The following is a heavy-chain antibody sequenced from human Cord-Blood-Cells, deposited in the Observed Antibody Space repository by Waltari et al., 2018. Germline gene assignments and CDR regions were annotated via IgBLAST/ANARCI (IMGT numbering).Heavy chain of an antibody. CDR3: ARPLTGGLGFLWDY. J-gene: IGHJ4*02. D-gene: IGHD7-27*01. CDR1: GGAISSSSYY. V-gene: IGHV4-39*01. Sequence: QLQLQESRPGLVKPSETLSLTCTVSGGAISSSSYYWGWIRHPPGKGLEWIGTSYYSGSTSYNPSLKRRVTISVDTAKNQFSLKLSSVTAADTAVYYCARPLTGGLGFLWDYWGQGTLVTVSS. CDR2: SYYSGST.